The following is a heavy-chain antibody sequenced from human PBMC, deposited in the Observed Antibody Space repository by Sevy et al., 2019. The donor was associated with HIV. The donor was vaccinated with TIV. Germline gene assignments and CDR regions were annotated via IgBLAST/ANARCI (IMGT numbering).Heavy chain of an antibody. Sequence: SETLSLTCTVSGGSISSRSYYWGSIRQPPAKGLEWIGSIYYSGSTYYNPSLKSRVTISVDTSKNQFSLKLSSVTAADTAVYYCAITLTSLDYMDVWGKGTTVTVSS. CDR1: GGSISSRSYY. CDR3: AITLTSLDYMDV. J-gene: IGHJ6*03. V-gene: IGHV4-39*01. D-gene: IGHD3-16*01. CDR2: IYYSGST.